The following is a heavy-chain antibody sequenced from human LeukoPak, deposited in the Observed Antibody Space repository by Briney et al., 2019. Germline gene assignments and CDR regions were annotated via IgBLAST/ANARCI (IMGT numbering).Heavy chain of an antibody. CDR3: AKDMGYYDSERPQTMGAFDI. CDR1: GFTFDDYA. J-gene: IGHJ3*02. CDR2: ISWNSGSI. V-gene: IGHV3-9*01. Sequence: GGSLRLSCAASGFTFDDYAMHWVRHAPGKGLEWVSGISWNSGSIGYADSVKGRFTISRDNAKNSLYLQMNSLRAEDTALYYCAKDMGYYDSERPQTMGAFDIWGQGTMVTVSS. D-gene: IGHD3-22*01.